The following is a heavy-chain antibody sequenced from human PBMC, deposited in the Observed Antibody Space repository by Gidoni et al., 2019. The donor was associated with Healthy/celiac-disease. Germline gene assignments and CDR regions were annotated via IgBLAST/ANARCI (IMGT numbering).Heavy chain of an antibody. CDR1: GGSISSYY. CDR3: ARNPMVEGIAARSGAFDI. CDR2: IYYSGST. Sequence: QVQLQESGPGLVKPSETLSLTCTVSGGSISSYYWSWIRQPPGKGLEWIGYIYYSGSTNYNPSLKSRVTISVDTSKNQFSLKLSSVTAADTAVYYCARNPMVEGIAARSGAFDIWGQGTMVTVSS. D-gene: IGHD6-6*01. J-gene: IGHJ3*02. V-gene: IGHV4-59*08.